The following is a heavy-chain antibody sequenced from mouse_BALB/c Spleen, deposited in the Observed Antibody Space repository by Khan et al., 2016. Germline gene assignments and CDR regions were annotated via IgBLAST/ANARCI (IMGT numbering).Heavy chain of an antibody. D-gene: IGHD1-1*01. CDR2: IYPGDGDT. V-gene: IGHV1-80*01. J-gene: IGHJ2*01. CDR1: GYAFSSYW. Sequence: QVQLQQPGAELVRPGSSVKISCKASGYAFSSYWMNWVKQRPGQGLEWIGQIYPGDGDTNYNGKFKGKATLTADKYSSTAYMQLSSLTSEDSAVYFCARDYYCSDFDYWGQGTTLTVSS. CDR3: ARDYYCSDFDY.